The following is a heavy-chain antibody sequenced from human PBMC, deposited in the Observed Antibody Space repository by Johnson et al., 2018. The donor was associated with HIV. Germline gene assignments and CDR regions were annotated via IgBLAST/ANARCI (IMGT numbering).Heavy chain of an antibody. J-gene: IGHJ3*02. CDR1: GFTFDDYD. CDR2: INWNGGKT. Sequence: VQLVESGGGVVRPGGSLRLSCVASGFTFDDYDMSWVRQAPGKGLEWVSGINWNGGKTGYADSVKGRFTISRDNAKNSLYVQMNSLRAEDTALYFCTRGQYLSPFDALDIWGQGTMVTVSS. D-gene: IGHD2/OR15-2a*01. V-gene: IGHV3-20*04. CDR3: TRGQYLSPFDALDI.